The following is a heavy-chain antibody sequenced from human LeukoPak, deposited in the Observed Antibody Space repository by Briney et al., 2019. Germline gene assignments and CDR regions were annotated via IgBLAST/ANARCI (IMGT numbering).Heavy chain of an antibody. Sequence: SETLSLTCDVYSESFSGYFWTYIRQPPGGGLEWIGDINHRGSTNYNPSLKSRVTISVDTSKNQFSLRLTSVTAADTAVYYCARGSIYYGDSSAYFDYWGQGSLVTVSS. V-gene: IGHV4-34*01. CDR1: SESFSGYF. J-gene: IGHJ4*02. D-gene: IGHD3-22*01. CDR2: INHRGST. CDR3: ARGSIYYGDSSAYFDY.